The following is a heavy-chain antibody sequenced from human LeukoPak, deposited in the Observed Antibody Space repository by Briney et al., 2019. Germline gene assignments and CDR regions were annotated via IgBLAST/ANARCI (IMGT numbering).Heavy chain of an antibody. Sequence: TSETLSLTCAVYGGSFSGYYWSWIRQPPGKGLEWIGEINHSGSTNYNPSLKSRVTISVDTSKNQFSLKLSSVTAADTAVYYCASLRPPYSSSWYPQDYYYYYGMDVWGKGTTVTVSS. D-gene: IGHD6-13*01. V-gene: IGHV4-34*01. CDR3: ASLRPPYSSSWYPQDYYYYYGMDV. CDR1: GGSFSGYY. J-gene: IGHJ6*04. CDR2: INHSGST.